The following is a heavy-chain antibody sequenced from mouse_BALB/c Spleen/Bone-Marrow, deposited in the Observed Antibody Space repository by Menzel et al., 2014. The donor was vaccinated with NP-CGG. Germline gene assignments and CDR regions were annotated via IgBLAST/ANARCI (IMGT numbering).Heavy chain of an antibody. CDR2: ISSGSSTV. J-gene: IGHJ2*01. V-gene: IGHV5-17*02. D-gene: IGHD1-1*01. CDR1: GFTFSSFG. Sequence: VQLQQSGGGLVQPGGSRKLSCAASGFTFSSFGMHWVRQAPEKGLEWVAYISSGSSTVYYADKVMGRFTISRDNPKNTLFLQMTSLRSEDTAMYYCARSGSSSGYFDYWGQGTTRTVSS. CDR3: ARSGSSSGYFDY.